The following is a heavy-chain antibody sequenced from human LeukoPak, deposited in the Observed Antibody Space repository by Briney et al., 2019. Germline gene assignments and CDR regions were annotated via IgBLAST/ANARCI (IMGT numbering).Heavy chain of an antibody. CDR3: ASPTVTGFDY. V-gene: IGHV4-30-4*01. CDR1: GGSISSGDYY. Sequence: PSETLSLTCTVSGGSISSGDYYWSWIRQPPGKGLEWIGYIYYSGSTYYNPSLKSRVAISMDTSKNQSSLKLSSVTAADTAVYYCASPTVTGFDYWGQGTLVTVSS. CDR2: IYYSGST. D-gene: IGHD4-17*01. J-gene: IGHJ4*02.